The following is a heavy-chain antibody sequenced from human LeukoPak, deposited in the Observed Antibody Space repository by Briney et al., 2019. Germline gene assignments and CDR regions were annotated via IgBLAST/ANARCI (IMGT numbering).Heavy chain of an antibody. D-gene: IGHD3-22*01. CDR3: ARYDSSGPYYFDY. V-gene: IGHV4-59*01. CDR2: LYDSVSP. CDR1: GGSISSFY. Sequence: SETLSLTCTVSGGSISSFYWSWIRQPPGKGLEWIGYLYDSVSPNYNPSLKSRVTISVDTSKNQFSLKLTSVTAADTALYYCARYDSSGPYYFDYWGQGTLVTVSS. J-gene: IGHJ4*02.